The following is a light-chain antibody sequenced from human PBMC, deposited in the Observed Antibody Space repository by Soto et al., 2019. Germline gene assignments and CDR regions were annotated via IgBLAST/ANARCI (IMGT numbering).Light chain of an antibody. CDR1: SSNIGSNT. CDR3: VELDGSLNGYV. J-gene: IGLJ1*01. Sequence: QSVLTQPPSASGTPGHRVTISCSGSSSNIGSNTVNWFQQVPGTAPKLLIYTNNHRPSGVPDRFSVSTSRTSASLAISGRQSQDEADYYCVELDGSLNGYVFGAGTKV. V-gene: IGLV1-44*01. CDR2: TNN.